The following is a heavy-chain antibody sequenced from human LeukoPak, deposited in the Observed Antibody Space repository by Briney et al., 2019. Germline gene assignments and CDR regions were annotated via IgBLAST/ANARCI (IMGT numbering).Heavy chain of an antibody. CDR1: GGSFSSYA. V-gene: IGHV1-69*04. Sequence: GASVKVSCKASGGSFSSYAISWVRQPPGQGLEWMGRIIPIFGIANYAQKFQGRGTITADKSTSTAYMELSSLRSEDTAVYYCARGQEITMMTNWFDPWGQGTLVTVSS. CDR2: IIPIFGIA. J-gene: IGHJ5*02. D-gene: IGHD3-22*01. CDR3: ARGQEITMMTNWFDP.